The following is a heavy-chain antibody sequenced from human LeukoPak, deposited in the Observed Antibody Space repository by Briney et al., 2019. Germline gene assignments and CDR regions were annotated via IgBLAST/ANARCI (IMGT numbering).Heavy chain of an antibody. CDR3: AKDRNWNARAHDY. Sequence: PGGSLRLSCAASGFTFDDYAMHWVRQAPGKGLEWVSGISWHSGSIGYADSVKGRFTISRDNSKNTLYLQMNSLRAEDTAVYYCAKDRNWNARAHDYWGQGTLVTVSS. D-gene: IGHD1-20*01. V-gene: IGHV3-9*01. CDR1: GFTFDDYA. J-gene: IGHJ4*02. CDR2: ISWHSGSI.